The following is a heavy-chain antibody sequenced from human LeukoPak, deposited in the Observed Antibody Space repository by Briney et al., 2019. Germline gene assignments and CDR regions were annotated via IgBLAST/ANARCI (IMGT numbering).Heavy chain of an antibody. D-gene: IGHD2-15*01. CDR1: GYTFTSYG. V-gene: IGHV1-18*01. CDR2: ISAYNGNT. J-gene: IGHJ6*03. Sequence: GASVKVSCKASGYTFTSYGISWVRQAPGQGLEWMGWISAYNGNTNYAQKLQGRVTMTTDTSTSTAYMELRSLRSDDTAVYYCASGVCSGGSFPLYYMDVWGKGTTVTVS. CDR3: ASGVCSGGSFPLYYMDV.